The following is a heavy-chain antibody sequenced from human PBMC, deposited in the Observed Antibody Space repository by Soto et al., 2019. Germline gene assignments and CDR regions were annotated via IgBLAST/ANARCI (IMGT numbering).Heavy chain of an antibody. D-gene: IGHD2-15*01. V-gene: IGHV3-30-3*01. CDR3: ARDEGPYCSGGSCYPGY. CDR2: ISYDGSNK. Sequence: QVQLVESGGGVVQPGRSLRLSCAASGFTFSSYAMHWVRQAPGKGLEWVAVISYDGSNKYYADSVKGRFTISRDNFKNTLDLQMNSLRAEDTAVYYCARDEGPYCSGGSCYPGYWGQGTLVTVSS. J-gene: IGHJ4*02. CDR1: GFTFSSYA.